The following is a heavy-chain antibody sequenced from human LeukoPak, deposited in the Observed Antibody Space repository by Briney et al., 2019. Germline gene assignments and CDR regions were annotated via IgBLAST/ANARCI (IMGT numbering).Heavy chain of an antibody. J-gene: IGHJ3*02. V-gene: IGHV4-59*08. D-gene: IGHD3-22*01. CDR3: ARHVPDYYDSSGYSAFDI. Sequence: SETLSLTCTVSGGSISSYYWSWIRQPSGKGLEWIGYIYYSGSTNYNPSLKSRVTISVDTSKNQFSLKLSSVTAADTAVYYCARHVPDYYDSSGYSAFDIWGQGTMVTVSS. CDR2: IYYSGST. CDR1: GGSISSYY.